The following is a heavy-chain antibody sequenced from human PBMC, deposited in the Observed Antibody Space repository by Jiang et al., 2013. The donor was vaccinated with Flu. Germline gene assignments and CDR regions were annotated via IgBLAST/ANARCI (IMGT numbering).Heavy chain of an antibody. J-gene: IGHJ6*02. CDR3: ARGIWFGESIYYYYGMDV. CDR2: IYPGDSDT. V-gene: IGHV5-51*01. Sequence: WVRQMPGKGLEWMGIIYPGDSDTRYSPSFQGQVTISADKSISTAYLQWSSLKASDTAMYYCARGIWFGESIYYYYGMDVWGQGTTVTVSS. D-gene: IGHD3-10*01.